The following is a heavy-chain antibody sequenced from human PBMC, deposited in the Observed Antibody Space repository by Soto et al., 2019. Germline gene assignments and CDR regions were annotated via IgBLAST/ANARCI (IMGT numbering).Heavy chain of an antibody. CDR2: IYYSGRT. Sequence: SETLSLTCTVSGGSVRSSTYYWGWIRQAPGKGLEWIASIYYSGRTHNNPALKSRVTMSVDTYTNQFSLKMNAVTAADTAVYYCRRHEGGAAADRPLDYWGQGTLVT. D-gene: IGHD6-13*01. J-gene: IGHJ4*02. V-gene: IGHV4-39*01. CDR3: RRHEGGAAADRPLDY. CDR1: GGSVRSSTYY.